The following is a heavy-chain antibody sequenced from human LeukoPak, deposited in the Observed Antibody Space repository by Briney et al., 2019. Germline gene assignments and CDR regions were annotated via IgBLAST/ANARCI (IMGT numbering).Heavy chain of an antibody. V-gene: IGHV3-13*01. D-gene: IGHD3-9*01. CDR1: GFTFIDYD. Sequence: GGSLRLSCAASGFTFIDYDMPWVRHVIGKGLEWVSAIGIRGDTHYSGSVKGRFTISRENAESSLYLQMNSLRAEDTAVYYCARGGIQVTGVDEFDYWGQGTLVTVSS. CDR2: IGIRGDT. J-gene: IGHJ4*02. CDR3: ARGGIQVTGVDEFDY.